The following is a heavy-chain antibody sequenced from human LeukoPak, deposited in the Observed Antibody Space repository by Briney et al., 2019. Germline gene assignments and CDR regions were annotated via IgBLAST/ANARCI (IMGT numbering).Heavy chain of an antibody. CDR3: ARDPGPTGGRYSGS. Sequence: GGSLRLSCAASGFTVSNSYLTWVRQAPGKGLEWVSTIYSGTTTYYADSVKGRFTISTDNSENTLFLQMTSLRAEDTALYSCARDPGPTGGRYSGSWGAGTLVTVSS. J-gene: IGHJ5*02. CDR2: IYSGTTT. V-gene: IGHV3-53*01. CDR1: GFTVSNSY. D-gene: IGHD4-17*01.